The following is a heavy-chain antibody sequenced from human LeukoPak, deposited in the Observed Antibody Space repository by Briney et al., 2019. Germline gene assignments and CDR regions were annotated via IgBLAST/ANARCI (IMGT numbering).Heavy chain of an antibody. V-gene: IGHV1-18*01. CDR1: GYTFTSYG. Sequence: ASVKVCCKASGYTFTSYGISWVRQAPGQGLEWMGWISAYNGNTNYAQKLQGRVTMTTDTSTSTAYMELRSLRSDDTAVYYCARDMHWLTMVRGVIFDYWGQGTLVTVSS. J-gene: IGHJ4*02. D-gene: IGHD3-10*01. CDR2: ISAYNGNT. CDR3: ARDMHWLTMVRGVIFDY.